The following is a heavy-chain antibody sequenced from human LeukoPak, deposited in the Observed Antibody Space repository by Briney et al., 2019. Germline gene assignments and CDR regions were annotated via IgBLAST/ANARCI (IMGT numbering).Heavy chain of an antibody. CDR2: ISAYNGNT. Sequence: VASVKVSCKASGYTFTSYGISWVRQAPGQGLEWMGWISAYNGNTNYAQKLQGRVTMTTDTSTSTAYMELRSLRSDDTAVYYCARTKEYYDSSGYSRPYYYYYMDVWGKGTTVTVSS. V-gene: IGHV1-18*01. J-gene: IGHJ6*03. D-gene: IGHD3-22*01. CDR1: GYTFTSYG. CDR3: ARTKEYYDSSGYSRPYYYYYMDV.